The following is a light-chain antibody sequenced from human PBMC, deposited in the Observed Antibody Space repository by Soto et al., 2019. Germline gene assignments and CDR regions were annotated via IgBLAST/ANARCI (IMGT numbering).Light chain of an antibody. CDR3: QQYVSSVT. V-gene: IGKV3-20*01. CDR1: QSVDSSF. CDR2: GAS. J-gene: IGKJ1*01. Sequence: EIVLTQSPGSLSLSPGVRATLSCRASQSVDSSFFAWYQQKPGQAPRLLIYGASNRATGIPDRFSGSGSGTDFTLTLSRLEPEDFAVYYCQQYVSSVTFGQGTKVEIK.